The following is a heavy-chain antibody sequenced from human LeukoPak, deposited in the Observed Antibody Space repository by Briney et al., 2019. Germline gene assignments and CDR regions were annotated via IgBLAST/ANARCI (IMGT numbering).Heavy chain of an antibody. V-gene: IGHV4-38-2*01. Sequence: SETLSLTCAVSGYSISSGYYWGWIRQPPGKGLEWIGSIYHSGSTYYNPSLKSRVTISVDTPKNQFSLKLSSVTAADTAVYYCARAFTVTTDYFDYWGQGTLVTVSS. D-gene: IGHD4-17*01. CDR3: ARAFTVTTDYFDY. CDR2: IYHSGST. J-gene: IGHJ4*02. CDR1: GYSISSGYY.